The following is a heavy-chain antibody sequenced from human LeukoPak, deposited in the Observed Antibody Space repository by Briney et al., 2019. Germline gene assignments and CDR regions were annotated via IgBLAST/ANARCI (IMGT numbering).Heavy chain of an antibody. CDR3: ATETNGRHYDY. CDR1: GLTFSTSG. J-gene: IGHJ4*02. V-gene: IGHV3-21*06. CDR2: IGPTGSDR. Sequence: GGSLRLSCTASGLTFSTSGFNWVRQAPGKGLEWVASIGPTGSDRYHADSIKGRFTISRDNANNSLYLQMNSLRAEDTAVYYCATETNGRHYDYWGQGTLLSVSS. D-gene: IGHD1-14*01.